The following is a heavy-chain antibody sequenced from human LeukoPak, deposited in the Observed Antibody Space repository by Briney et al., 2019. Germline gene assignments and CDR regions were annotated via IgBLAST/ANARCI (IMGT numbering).Heavy chain of an antibody. CDR1: GYTFTGYY. CDR2: INPNSVGT. V-gene: IGHV1-2*02. D-gene: IGHD3-22*01. Sequence: ASVKVSCKASGYTFTGYYMHWVRQAPGQGLEWMGWINPNSVGTNYAQKFQGRVTMTRDTSISTAYMELSRLRSDDTAVYYCARVLGYYDSSGYPPHASGDYYYYMDVWGKGTTVTISS. J-gene: IGHJ6*03. CDR3: ARVLGYYDSSGYPPHASGDYYYYMDV.